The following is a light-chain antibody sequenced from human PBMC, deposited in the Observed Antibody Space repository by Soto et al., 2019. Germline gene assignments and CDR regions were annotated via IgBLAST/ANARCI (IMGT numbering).Light chain of an antibody. V-gene: IGLV2-8*01. Sequence: QSALTQPPSASGSPGQSVTISCTGTSSDIGSFKYVSWYQQHPGKVPKLIIFEVNQRPSGVPDRFSGSKSGNTASLTVSGLQAEDEADYYCISYAGINNRGVFGGGTKLTVL. CDR2: EVN. CDR1: SSDIGSFKY. J-gene: IGLJ3*02. CDR3: ISYAGINNRGV.